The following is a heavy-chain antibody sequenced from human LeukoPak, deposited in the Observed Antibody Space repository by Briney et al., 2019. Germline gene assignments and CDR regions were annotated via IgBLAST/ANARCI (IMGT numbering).Heavy chain of an antibody. CDR2: IYYSGST. CDR3: ASLDSSSWYNHYYGMDV. J-gene: IGHJ6*02. CDR1: GGSISSSSYY. V-gene: IGHV4-39*01. D-gene: IGHD6-13*01. Sequence: SETLSLTCTVSGGSISSSSYYWGWIRQPPGKGLEWIGSIYYSGSTYYNPSLKSRVTISVDTSKNQFSLKLSSVTAADTAVYYCASLDSSSWYNHYYGMDVWGQGTTVTVSS.